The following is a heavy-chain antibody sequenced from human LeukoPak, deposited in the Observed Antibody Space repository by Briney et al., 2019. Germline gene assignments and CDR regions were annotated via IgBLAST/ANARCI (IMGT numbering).Heavy chain of an antibody. CDR3: AREGGGPRWLDP. Sequence: SQTLSLTCAISGDSVSSNSVAWNWIRQSPSRGLEWLGRTYYRSKWYNDFAASVKSRITINPDTSKNQFSLQLNSVTPEDTAVYYCAREGGGPRWLDPWGQGTLVTVSS. CDR2: TYYRSKWYN. J-gene: IGHJ5*02. V-gene: IGHV6-1*01. CDR1: GDSVSSNSVA. D-gene: IGHD6-25*01.